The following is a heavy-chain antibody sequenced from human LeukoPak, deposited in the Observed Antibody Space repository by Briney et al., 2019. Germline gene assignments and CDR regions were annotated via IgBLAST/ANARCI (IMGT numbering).Heavy chain of an antibody. D-gene: IGHD6-19*01. V-gene: IGHV3-23*01. CDR1: GFNFSNFA. Sequence: GGSLRLSCAGSGFNFSNFAMNWVRQTPEKGLEWVSFISGSGGSIHYGGSVKGRFTISRDNSKNMVYLQMSSLRAEDTAVYYCARTREQWQVLDYWGQGTLVIVSS. J-gene: IGHJ4*02. CDR2: ISGSGGSI. CDR3: ARTREQWQVLDY.